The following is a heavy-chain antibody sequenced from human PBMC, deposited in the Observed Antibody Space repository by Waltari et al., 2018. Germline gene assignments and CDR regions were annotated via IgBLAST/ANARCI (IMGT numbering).Heavy chain of an antibody. D-gene: IGHD2-2*01. CDR2: VSYSGNT. CDR3: ARQSCTRSTCYDYYYSYMDV. J-gene: IGHJ6*03. CDR1: GDFISSTTFY. V-gene: IGHV4-39*01. Sequence: QPQLQESGPGLVKPSETLSLSCNVSGDFISSTTFYWGWIRQPPGKGLVWIGRVSYSGNTYYNPSLKSRVSISVDTSKNQFSLKLSSVTAADTAVYFCARQSCTRSTCYDYYYSYMDVWGKGTTVTVSS.